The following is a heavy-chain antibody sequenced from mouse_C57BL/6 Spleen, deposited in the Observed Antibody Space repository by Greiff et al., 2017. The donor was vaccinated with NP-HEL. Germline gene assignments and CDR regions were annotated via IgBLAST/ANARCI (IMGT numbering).Heavy chain of an antibody. CDR1: GFNIKDDY. CDR2: IDPENGDT. D-gene: IGHD2-1*01. CDR3: TVNYSWYFDV. J-gene: IGHJ1*03. V-gene: IGHV14-4*01. Sequence: VQLKESGAELVRPGASVKLSCTASGFNIKDDYMHWVKPRPEQGLAWIGWIDPENGDTEYASKFQGKATITADTSSHTAYLQRRSLTSEDPAVYYCTVNYSWYFDVWGTGTTVTVSS.